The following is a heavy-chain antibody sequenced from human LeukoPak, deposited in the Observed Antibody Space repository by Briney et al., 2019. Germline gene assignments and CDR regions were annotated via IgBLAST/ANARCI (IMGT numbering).Heavy chain of an antibody. V-gene: IGHV3-9*01. CDR1: GFTFDDYA. CDR2: ISWNSGSV. CDR3: AREPSSSGWLAL. D-gene: IGHD6-19*01. Sequence: GRSLRLSCAASGFTFDDYAIHWVRQAPGKGLEWVSGISWNSGSVGYADSVKGRFTISRDNAKNSLYLQMNSLRIEDTALYYCAREPSSSGWLALWGQGTLVTVSS. J-gene: IGHJ4*02.